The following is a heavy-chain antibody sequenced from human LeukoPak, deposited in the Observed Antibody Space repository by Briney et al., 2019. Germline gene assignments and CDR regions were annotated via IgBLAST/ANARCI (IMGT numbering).Heavy chain of an antibody. CDR3: ARHIVVVIAPYDY. J-gene: IGHJ4*02. CDR2: ISGSGGST. D-gene: IGHD2-21*01. CDR1: GFTFSSYA. Sequence: GGSLRLSCAASGFTFSSYAMSWVRQAPGKGLEWVSAISGSGGSTYYADSVKGRFTISRDNSKNTLYLQMNSLRAEATAVYYCARHIVVVIAPYDYWGQGTLVTVSS. V-gene: IGHV3-23*01.